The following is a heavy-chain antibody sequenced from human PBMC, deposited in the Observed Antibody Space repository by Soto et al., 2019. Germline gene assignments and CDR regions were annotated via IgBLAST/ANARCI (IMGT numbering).Heavy chain of an antibody. J-gene: IGHJ6*03. CDR2: INSDGSST. CDR1: GFTFSSYW. Sequence: GWSLRLSCAASGFTFSSYWMHWVRQAPGKGLVWVSRINSDGSSTSYADSVKGRFTISRDNAKNTLYLQMNSLRAEDTAVYYCARALFNYGDYDGGDYYYMDVWGKGTTVTVSS. D-gene: IGHD4-17*01. V-gene: IGHV3-74*01. CDR3: ARALFNYGDYDGGDYYYMDV.